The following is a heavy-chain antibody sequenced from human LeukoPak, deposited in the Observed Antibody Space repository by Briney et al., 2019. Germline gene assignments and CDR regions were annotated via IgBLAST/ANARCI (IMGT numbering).Heavy chain of an antibody. J-gene: IGHJ4*02. CDR3: ARDSAGDY. CDR2: ISSSGSTI. CDR1: AFIFSGHW. Sequence: GGSLRLSCEGSAFIFSGHWMNWVRQTPGKGLEWVSYISSSGSTIYYADSVKGRFTISRDNAKNSLYLQMNSLRAEDTAVYYCARDSAGDYWGQGTLVTVSS. V-gene: IGHV3-48*04.